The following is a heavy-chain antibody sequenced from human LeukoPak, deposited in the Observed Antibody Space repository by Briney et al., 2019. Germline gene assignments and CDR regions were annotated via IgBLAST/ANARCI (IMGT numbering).Heavy chain of an antibody. D-gene: IGHD5-24*01. Sequence: PSETLSLTCTVSGGSISSSSYYWGWIRQPPGKGLEWIGSIYYSGSTYYNPSLKSRVTISVDTSKNQFSLNLSSVTAADRALYYCARSPRFDGYKRAYDYWGQGTLVTVSS. J-gene: IGHJ4*02. CDR2: IYYSGST. CDR1: GGSISSSSYY. V-gene: IGHV4-39*07. CDR3: ARSPRFDGYKRAYDY.